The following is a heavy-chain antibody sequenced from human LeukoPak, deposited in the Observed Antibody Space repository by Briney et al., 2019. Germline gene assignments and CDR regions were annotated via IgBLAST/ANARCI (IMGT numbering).Heavy chain of an antibody. J-gene: IGHJ4*02. CDR1: GYTFTSYG. CDR3: ARPFRDSSGYPEAFFDY. Sequence: ASVKVSCKASGYTFTSYGISWVRQAPGQGLEWMGWISAYNGNTNYAQMLQGRVTMTTDTSTSTAYMELRSLRSDDTAVYYCARPFRDSSGYPEAFFDYWGQGTLVTVSS. V-gene: IGHV1-18*01. CDR2: ISAYNGNT. D-gene: IGHD3-22*01.